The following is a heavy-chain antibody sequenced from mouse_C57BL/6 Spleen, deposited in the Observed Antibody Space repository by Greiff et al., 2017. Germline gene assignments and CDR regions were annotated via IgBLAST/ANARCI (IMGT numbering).Heavy chain of an antibody. D-gene: IGHD1-1*01. CDR1: GFSLTSYG. J-gene: IGHJ1*03. Sequence: VNVVESGPGLVAPSQSLSITCTVSGFSLTSYGVHWVRQPPGKGLEWLVVIWSDGSTTYNSALKSRLRISKDNSKSQVFLKMNSLQTDDTAMYYCARQGLLRGYFDVWGTGTTVTVSS. V-gene: IGHV2-6-1*01. CDR3: ARQGLLRGYFDV. CDR2: IWSDGST.